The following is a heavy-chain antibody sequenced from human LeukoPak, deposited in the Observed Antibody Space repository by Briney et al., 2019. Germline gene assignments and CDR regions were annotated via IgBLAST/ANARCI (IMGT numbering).Heavy chain of an antibody. CDR3: ARYIAVAGFGFDY. CDR1: GYTFTSYD. CDR2: MNPNSGNT. Sequence: GASVKVSCKASGYTFTSYDINWVRQATGQGPEWMGWMNPNSGNTGYAQKFQGRVTMTRNTSISTAYMELSSLRSEDTAVYYCARYIAVAGFGFDYWGQGTLVTVSS. D-gene: IGHD6-19*01. V-gene: IGHV1-8*01. J-gene: IGHJ4*02.